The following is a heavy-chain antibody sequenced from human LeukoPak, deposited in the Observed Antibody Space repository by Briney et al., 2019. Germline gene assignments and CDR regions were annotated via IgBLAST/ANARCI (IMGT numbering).Heavy chain of an antibody. D-gene: IGHD2-2*01. CDR3: ARGGVPAAYYYYYYGMDV. J-gene: IGHJ6*02. CDR2: IYSGGST. CDR1: GFTVSSNY. Sequence: GGSLRLSCAASGFTVSSNYMSWVRQAPAKGLEWVSVIYSGGSTYYADSVKGRFTISRDNSKNTLYLQMNSLRAEDTAVYYCARGGVPAAYYYYYYGMDVWGQGTTVTVSS. V-gene: IGHV3-66*01.